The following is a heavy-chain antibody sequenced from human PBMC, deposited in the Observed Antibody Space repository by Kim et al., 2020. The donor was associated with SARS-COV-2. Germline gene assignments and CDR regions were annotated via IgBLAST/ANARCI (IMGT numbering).Heavy chain of an antibody. CDR2: ISYDGSNK. V-gene: IGHV3-33*05. CDR1: GFTFSSYG. J-gene: IGHJ5*02. Sequence: GGSLRLSCAASGFTFSSYGMHWVRQAPGKGLEWVAVISYDGSNKYYADSVKGRFTISRDNSKNTLYLQMNSLRAEDTAVYYCARVRDEQWLVNHWGQGTLVTVSS. D-gene: IGHD6-19*01. CDR3: ARVRDEQWLVNH.